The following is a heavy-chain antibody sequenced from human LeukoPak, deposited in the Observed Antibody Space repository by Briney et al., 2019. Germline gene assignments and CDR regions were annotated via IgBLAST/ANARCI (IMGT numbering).Heavy chain of an antibody. J-gene: IGHJ4*02. CDR2: INTNTGNP. CDR1: GYTFTSYA. Sequence: ASVKVSCKASGYTFTSYAMNWVRQAPGQGLEWTGWINTNTGNPTYAQGFTGRFVFSLDTSVSTAYLQISSLKAEDTAVYYCARDPDTVYDSSGYITDYWGQGTLVTVSS. CDR3: ARDPDTVYDSSGYITDY. D-gene: IGHD3-22*01. V-gene: IGHV7-4-1*02.